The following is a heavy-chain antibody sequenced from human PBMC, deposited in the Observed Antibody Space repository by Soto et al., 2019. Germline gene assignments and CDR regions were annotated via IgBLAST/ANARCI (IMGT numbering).Heavy chain of an antibody. V-gene: IGHV3-49*03. J-gene: IGHJ4*02. CDR2: IRSKPYGGTA. CDR3: TRVHTTGPVIPDY. Sequence: GGSLRLSFTASGFTFGDFAMTWFRQPPGKGLEWVGFIRSKPYGGTAEYAASVKGRFTISRDDSKSIAFLQMNSLKIEDTAFYYCTRVHTTGPVIPDYWGQGT. CDR1: GFTFGDFA. D-gene: IGHD3-9*01.